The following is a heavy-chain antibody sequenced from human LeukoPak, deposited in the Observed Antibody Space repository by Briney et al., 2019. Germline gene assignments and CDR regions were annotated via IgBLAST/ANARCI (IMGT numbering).Heavy chain of an antibody. CDR2: IYHSGST. CDR3: ATRQGRDSGLEY. J-gene: IGHJ4*02. CDR1: GASIRSHY. D-gene: IGHD5-12*01. Sequence: SETLSLTCTVSGASIRSHYWSWIRQPPGKGLEWIGSIYHSGSTHYNPSLRSRVTISVDTSKNQFSLKLSSVTAADTAVYYCATRQGRDSGLEYWGQGTLVTVSS. V-gene: IGHV4-39*07.